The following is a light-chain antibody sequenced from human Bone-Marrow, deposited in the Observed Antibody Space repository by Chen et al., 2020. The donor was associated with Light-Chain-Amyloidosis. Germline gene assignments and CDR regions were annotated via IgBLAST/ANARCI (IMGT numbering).Light chain of an antibody. Sequence: DIQMTQSPSSLSASVGDRVTITCRASQSITTYLNWYQQKPGKAPKLLIYAASSLQSGVPSRFSGIGSGRDFTLTITSLQPEDFATYYCQQTVGFPLTFGGGTKVEIK. V-gene: IGKV1-39*01. CDR3: QQTVGFPLT. CDR1: QSITTY. J-gene: IGKJ4*01. CDR2: AAS.